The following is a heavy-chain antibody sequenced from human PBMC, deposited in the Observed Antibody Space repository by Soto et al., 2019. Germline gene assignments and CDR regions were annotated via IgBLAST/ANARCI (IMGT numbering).Heavy chain of an antibody. CDR1: GYTFTGNY. CDR3: ASVFSSSGYSQFDP. Sequence: ASVKVSCKASGYTFTGNYMHWVRQAPGQRIEWMGWLNPNSGGTNYAQKFQGRVTMTRDTSISTAYMGLSRLRSDDTAVYYWASVFSSSGYSQFDPRAQGTLVPVSA. D-gene: IGHD6-13*01. V-gene: IGHV1-2*02. CDR2: LNPNSGGT. J-gene: IGHJ5*02.